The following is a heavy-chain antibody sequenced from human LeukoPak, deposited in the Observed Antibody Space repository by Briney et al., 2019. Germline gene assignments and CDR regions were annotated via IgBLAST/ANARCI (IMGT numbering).Heavy chain of an antibody. CDR3: ARHGDGYNPFDY. D-gene: IGHD5-24*01. V-gene: IGHV4-39*01. Sequence: PSETLSLTCTVSGGSISSTSYYWGWIRQPPGKGLEWIGSIYYRGSTYYNPSLMSRVTISLDTSKNQFSLTLRSVTAADTAVYYCARHGDGYNPFDYWGQGTLVTVSS. J-gene: IGHJ4*02. CDR1: GGSISSTSYY. CDR2: IYYRGST.